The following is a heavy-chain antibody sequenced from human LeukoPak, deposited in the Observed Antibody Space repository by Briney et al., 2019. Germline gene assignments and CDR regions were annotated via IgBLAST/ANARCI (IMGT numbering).Heavy chain of an antibody. V-gene: IGHV3-23*01. CDR3: AKAGGFLEWLLNPFDY. CDR1: GFTFSSYA. CDR2: ISGSGGST. D-gene: IGHD3-3*01. J-gene: IGHJ4*02. Sequence: GGSLRLSCAASGFTFSSYAMSWVRQAPGKGLEWVSAISGSGGSTYYADSVKGRFTISRDNSKSTLYLQMNSLRAEDTAVYYCAKAGGFLEWLLNPFDYWGQGTLVTVSS.